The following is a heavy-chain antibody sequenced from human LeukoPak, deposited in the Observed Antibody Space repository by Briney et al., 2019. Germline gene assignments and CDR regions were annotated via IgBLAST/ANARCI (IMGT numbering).Heavy chain of an antibody. CDR2: IYYSGST. D-gene: IGHD4-17*01. CDR1: GGSISSGDYY. J-gene: IGHJ4*02. CDR3: ARVPETTAGIDY. Sequence: PSETLSLTCTVSGGSISSGDYYWSWIRQPPGKGPEWIGYIYYSGSTYYNPSLKSRVTISVDTSKNQFSLKLSSVTAADTAVYYCARVPETTAGIDYWGQGTLVTVSS. V-gene: IGHV4-30-4*01.